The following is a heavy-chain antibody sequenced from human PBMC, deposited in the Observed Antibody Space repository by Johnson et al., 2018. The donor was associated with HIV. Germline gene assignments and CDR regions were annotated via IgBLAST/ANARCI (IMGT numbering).Heavy chain of an antibody. Sequence: MLLVESGGGLAKPGGSLRLSCAASGFTFSNAWMSWVRQAPGKGLEWVGRIKSKTDGGTPDYAAPVKGRFTISRDDSKNTLYLQMNSLKTEDTAVYYCTTSIVGALINAFDIWGQGTMVTVSS. CDR2: IKSKTDGGTP. CDR3: TTSIVGALINAFDI. CDR1: GFTFSNAW. J-gene: IGHJ3*02. D-gene: IGHD1-26*01. V-gene: IGHV3-15*01.